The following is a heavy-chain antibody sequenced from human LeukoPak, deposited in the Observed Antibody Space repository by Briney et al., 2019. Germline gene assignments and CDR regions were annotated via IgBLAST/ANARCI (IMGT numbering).Heavy chain of an antibody. CDR1: GYTFTSYY. Sequence: GASVKVSCKASGYTFTSYYMHWVRQAPGQGLEWMGIINPGGGSTSYAQKFQGRVTMTRDMSTSTVYMELSSLRSEDTAVYYCARGCGGDCNYYYYYMDVWGKGTTVTVSS. V-gene: IGHV1-46*01. D-gene: IGHD2-21*02. CDR2: INPGGGST. CDR3: ARGCGGDCNYYYYYMDV. J-gene: IGHJ6*03.